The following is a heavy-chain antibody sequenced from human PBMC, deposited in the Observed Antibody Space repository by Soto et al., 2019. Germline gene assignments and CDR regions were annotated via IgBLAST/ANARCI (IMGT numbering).Heavy chain of an antibody. Sequence: QVQLVQSGAEVKKPGASVKVSCKASGYAFTSYDINWVRQATGQGLEWMGWMNPNSGNTGYAQKFQGRVTMTRNTSIRTAYMELSSLRSEDTAVYYCARGPRRFWAYSDYVDAFDIWGQGTMVTVSS. CDR2: MNPNSGNT. CDR3: ARGPRRFWAYSDYVDAFDI. J-gene: IGHJ3*02. D-gene: IGHD4-17*01. CDR1: GYAFTSYD. V-gene: IGHV1-8*01.